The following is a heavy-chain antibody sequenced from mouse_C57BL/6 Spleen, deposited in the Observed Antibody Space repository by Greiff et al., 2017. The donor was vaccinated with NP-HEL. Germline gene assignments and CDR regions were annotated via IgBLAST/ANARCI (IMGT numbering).Heavy chain of an antibody. D-gene: IGHD1-1*01. J-gene: IGHJ2*01. V-gene: IGHV5-17*01. CDR1: GFTFSDYG. CDR2: ISSGSSTI. Sequence: EVKLMESGGGLVKPGGSLKLSCAASGFTFSDYGMHWVRQAPEKGLEWVAYISSGSSTIYYADTVKGRFTISRDNAKNTLFLQMTSLRSEDTAMYYCARGGSFYGSSYYFDYWGQGTTLTVSS. CDR3: ARGGSFYGSSYYFDY.